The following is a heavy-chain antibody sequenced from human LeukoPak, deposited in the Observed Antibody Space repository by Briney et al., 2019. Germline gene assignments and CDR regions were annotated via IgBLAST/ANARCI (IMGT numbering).Heavy chain of an antibody. CDR2: MNPNSGNT. D-gene: IGHD2-15*01. CDR3: ARTSRGWWVWFDP. CDR1: GYTFTSYD. V-gene: IGHV1-8*01. J-gene: IGHJ5*02. Sequence: GASVKVSCKASGYTFTSYDINWVRQATGQGLEWMGWMNPNSGNTGYAQKFQGRITMTRNTSISTAYMELSSLRSEDTAVYYCARTSRGWWVWFDPWGQGTLVTVSS.